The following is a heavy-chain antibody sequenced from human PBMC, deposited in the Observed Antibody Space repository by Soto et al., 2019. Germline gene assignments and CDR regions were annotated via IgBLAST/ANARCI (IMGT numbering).Heavy chain of an antibody. Sequence: GSLRLSCAASGFTFSSYAMSWVRQAPGKGLEWVSAISGSGGSTYYADSVKGRFTISRENSKNTLYLQMNSLRAEDTAVYYCAKDPTQRPIHGIDYWGQGTLVTVSS. CDR2: ISGSGGST. CDR1: GFTFSSYA. CDR3: AKDPTQRPIHGIDY. D-gene: IGHD2-2*01. J-gene: IGHJ4*02. V-gene: IGHV3-23*01.